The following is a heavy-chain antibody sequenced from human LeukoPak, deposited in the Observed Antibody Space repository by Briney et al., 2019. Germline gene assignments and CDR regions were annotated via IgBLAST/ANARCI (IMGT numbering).Heavy chain of an antibody. Sequence: GGSLRLSCAASGFTFSYYALHWIRQAPGKGLEWVAVISYDGSDKYYANSVKGRFTISRDNSKNTVYLQMNSLRAEDTAVYYCARSGDQLYDITGYYTSWYFDLWGRGTLVTVSS. V-gene: IGHV3-30*04. CDR1: GFTFSYYA. CDR2: ISYDGSDK. D-gene: IGHD3-22*01. CDR3: ARSGDQLYDITGYYTSWYFDL. J-gene: IGHJ2*01.